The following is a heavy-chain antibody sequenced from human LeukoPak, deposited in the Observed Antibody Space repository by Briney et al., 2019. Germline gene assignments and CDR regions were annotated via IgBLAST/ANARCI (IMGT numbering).Heavy chain of an antibody. Sequence: PGESLRLSCTASGFTFSNYWMHWDRQAPGKGLEWVSRLRTDGQKTSYADSVKGRFTISRDNAKNTLYLQMNSLRVEDTAVYYCARDHPGSNSLDYWGQGTLVTVSS. CDR1: GFTFSNYW. D-gene: IGHD4-11*01. CDR3: ARDHPGSNSLDY. V-gene: IGHV3-74*01. CDR2: LRTDGQKT. J-gene: IGHJ4*02.